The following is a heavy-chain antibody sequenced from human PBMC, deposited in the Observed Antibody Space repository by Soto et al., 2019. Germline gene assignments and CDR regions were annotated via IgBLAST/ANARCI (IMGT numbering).Heavy chain of an antibody. CDR3: ARRAGTFVYYFDY. V-gene: IGHV4-39*01. J-gene: IGHJ4*02. Sequence: QLQLQESGPGLVKPSETLSLTCTVSGGSISSSSYYWGWIRQPPGKGLEWIGSIYYSGSTYYNPSLKSRVTISVDTSKNQFSLKLSSVTAADTAVYYCARRAGTFVYYFDYWGQGTLVTVSS. CDR2: IYYSGST. D-gene: IGHD6-19*01. CDR1: GGSISSSSYY.